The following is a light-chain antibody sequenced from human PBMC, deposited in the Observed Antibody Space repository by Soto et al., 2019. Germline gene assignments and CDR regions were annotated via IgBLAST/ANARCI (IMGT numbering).Light chain of an antibody. V-gene: IGKV3-11*01. CDR1: QSVGSF. CDR3: QQRNSWPPTFT. J-gene: IGKJ5*01. Sequence: EIVLTQSPATLSLSPGERATLCFRAIQSVGSFLAWYQQKPGQAPRLLIYDTSIRATGIPARFSGSGSGTDFTLTISSLEPEDFAVYYCQQRNSWPPTFTFGQGTRLEIK. CDR2: DTS.